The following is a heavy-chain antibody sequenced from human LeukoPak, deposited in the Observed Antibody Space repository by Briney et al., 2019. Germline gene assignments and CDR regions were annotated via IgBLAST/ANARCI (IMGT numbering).Heavy chain of an antibody. J-gene: IGHJ4*02. Sequence: SETLSLTCAVYGGSFGGYYWTWIRQTPGKGPEWIGAINHSGSTNYNPSLKRRVFMSVDTAKNQFSLKLNSVSAADTAVYYGARGGYFDSSGYPNPLDYWGQGTLVTVSS. CDR3: ARGGYFDSSGYPNPLDY. CDR2: INHSGST. D-gene: IGHD3-22*01. CDR1: GGSFGGYY. V-gene: IGHV4-34*01.